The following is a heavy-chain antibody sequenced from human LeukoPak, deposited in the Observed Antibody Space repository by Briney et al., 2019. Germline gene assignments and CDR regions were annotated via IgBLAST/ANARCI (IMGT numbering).Heavy chain of an antibody. J-gene: IGHJ4*02. V-gene: IGHV3-21*01. CDR2: ISSNGDYI. Sequence: PGGSLRLSCAASGFTFSSYSMNWVRQAPGKGLVWVSSISSNGDYIHYADSLRGRFTISRDNAKKSVYLQMESLRAEDTAVYYCARGNDFWSGVTTAFDYWGQGTLVTVSS. CDR1: GFTFSSYS. D-gene: IGHD3-3*01. CDR3: ARGNDFWSGVTTAFDY.